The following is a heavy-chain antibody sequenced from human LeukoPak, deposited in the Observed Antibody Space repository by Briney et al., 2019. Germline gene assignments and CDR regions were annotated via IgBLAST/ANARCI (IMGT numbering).Heavy chain of an antibody. Sequence: SETLSLTCAVSGYSISSGYYWGWIRPPPGKGLEWIGSIYHSGSTYYNPSLKSRVTISVDTSKNQFSLKLDSVTAADTAVYYCASGPYGSGSKIDYWGQGTLVTVSS. CDR3: ASGPYGSGSKIDY. D-gene: IGHD3-10*01. V-gene: IGHV4-38-2*01. CDR1: GYSISSGYY. CDR2: IYHSGST. J-gene: IGHJ4*02.